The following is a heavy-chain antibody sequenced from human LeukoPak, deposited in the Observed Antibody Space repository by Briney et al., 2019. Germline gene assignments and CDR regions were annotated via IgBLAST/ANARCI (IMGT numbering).Heavy chain of an antibody. Sequence: GESLKISSKGSGYRFTSYWIGWGRQMPGKGLEWMVSIYPGDSDTRYSPSFQAQVTISADKSISTAYLQWSSLKASDTAMYYCARTYYYDSSGYLGRDYYYYMDVWGKGTTVTVSS. CDR2: IYPGDSDT. CDR3: ARTYYYDSSGYLGRDYYYYMDV. V-gene: IGHV5-51*01. CDR1: GYRFTSYW. J-gene: IGHJ6*03. D-gene: IGHD3-22*01.